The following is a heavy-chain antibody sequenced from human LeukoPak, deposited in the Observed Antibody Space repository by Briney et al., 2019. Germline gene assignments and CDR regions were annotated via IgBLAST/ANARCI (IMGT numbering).Heavy chain of an antibody. J-gene: IGHJ4*02. CDR3: ARSQWLLYYFDY. CDR1: GYTFTSYG. V-gene: IGHV1-18*01. Sequence: ASVKVSCKASGYTFTSYGISWVRQAPVQGLEWMGWISAYNGNTNYAQKLQGRVTMTTDTSTSTAYVELRSLRSDDTAVYYCARSQWLLYYFDYWGQGTLVTVSS. CDR2: ISAYNGNT. D-gene: IGHD6-19*01.